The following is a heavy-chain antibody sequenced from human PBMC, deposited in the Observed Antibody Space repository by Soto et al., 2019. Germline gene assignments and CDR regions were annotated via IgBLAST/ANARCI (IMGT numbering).Heavy chain of an antibody. CDR3: AKTIVAASGYYFDH. J-gene: IGHJ4*02. CDR1: GFSFGDSY. V-gene: IGHV3-11*06. D-gene: IGHD2-21*01. CDR2: ISGGSSYT. Sequence: QVQLVESGGGLVKPGGSLRLACAASGFSFGDSYMSWVRQAPGKGLEWLSYISGGSSYTNYADSVKGRFTTSRDNAKRSLYLEMNSLRADDTAVYYCAKTIVAASGYYFDHWGQGNLVTVSS.